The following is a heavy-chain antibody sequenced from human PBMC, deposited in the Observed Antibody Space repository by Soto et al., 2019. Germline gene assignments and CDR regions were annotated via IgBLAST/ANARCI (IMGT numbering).Heavy chain of an antibody. J-gene: IGHJ6*02. CDR1: GFTFSSNG. D-gene: IGHD6-6*01. V-gene: IGHV3-33*01. Sequence: HPGGSLRLSCAACGFTFSSNGMHWVRQAPGKGLEWVAVIWYDGSNKYYADSVKGRFTIFRDNSKNTLYLQMNSLRAEDTAVYYSAREKSSIAARTYYYYGMDVWGQGIMVTVSS. CDR2: IWYDGSNK. CDR3: AREKSSIAARTYYYYGMDV.